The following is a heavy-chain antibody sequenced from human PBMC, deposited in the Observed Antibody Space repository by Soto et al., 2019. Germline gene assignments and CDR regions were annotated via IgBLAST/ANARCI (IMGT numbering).Heavy chain of an antibody. J-gene: IGHJ4*02. CDR3: ATGEGFTIFEYTASSGRNFDY. CDR1: GYTLTELS. V-gene: IGHV1-24*01. Sequence: ASVKVSCKVSGYTLTELSMHWVRQAPGKGLEWMGGFDPEDGETIYAQKFQGRVTMTEDTSTDTAYMELSSLRSEDTAVYYCATGEGFTIFEYTASSGRNFDYWGQGTLVTVSS. CDR2: FDPEDGET. D-gene: IGHD3-3*01.